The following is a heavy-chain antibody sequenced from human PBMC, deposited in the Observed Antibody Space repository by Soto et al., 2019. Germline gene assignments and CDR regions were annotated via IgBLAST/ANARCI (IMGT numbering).Heavy chain of an antibody. CDR2: IWYDGRNK. CDR1: GFTFSNYG. V-gene: IGHV3-33*06. CDR3: AKGIMTAVTTPVDY. J-gene: IGHJ4*02. D-gene: IGHD4-17*01. Sequence: QVQLVESGGGVVQPGRSLRLSCAASGFTFSNYGMHWVRQAPGKGLEWVALIWYDGRNKYYADPGKARFTISRDNSKNARYLQRNCRRAEDTAVYYCAKGIMTAVTTPVDYWGQGTLVTVS.